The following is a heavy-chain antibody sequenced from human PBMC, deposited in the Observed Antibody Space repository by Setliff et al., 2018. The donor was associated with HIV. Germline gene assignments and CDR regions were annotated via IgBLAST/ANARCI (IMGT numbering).Heavy chain of an antibody. CDR1: GFDFSNYW. CDR3: ARAAYYNGLDV. J-gene: IGHJ6*02. V-gene: IGHV3-74*01. D-gene: IGHD3-10*01. CDR2: IDTDGSRT. Sequence: GGSLRLSCAAAGFDFSNYWIHWVRQVAGKGLVWVSHIDTDGSRTAFADSVKGRFTISRDNTKNTVYLQMDSLRAEDTAVYYCARAAYYNGLDVWGQGTTVTASS.